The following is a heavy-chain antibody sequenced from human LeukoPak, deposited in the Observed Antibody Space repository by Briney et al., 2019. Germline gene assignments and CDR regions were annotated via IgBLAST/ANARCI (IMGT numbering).Heavy chain of an antibody. CDR3: ARRVVVPAAAKMAAFDI. CDR2: INHSGST. V-gene: IGHV4-34*01. CDR1: GGSFSGYY. J-gene: IGHJ3*02. Sequence: PSDTLTLTCAVYGGSFSGYYWSWIRQPPGKGLEWIGEINHSGSTNYNPSLTSRVTISVDTSKNQFSLKLRSVTAADAAVYYCARRVVVPAAAKMAAFDIWGQGTMVTVSS. D-gene: IGHD2-2*01.